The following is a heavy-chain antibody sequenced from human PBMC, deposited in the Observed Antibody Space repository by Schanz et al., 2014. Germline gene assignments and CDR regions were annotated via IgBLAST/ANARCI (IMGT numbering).Heavy chain of an antibody. CDR2: INPNSGGT. V-gene: IGHV1-2*02. CDR3: ARELRLEYYFDF. J-gene: IGHJ4*02. Sequence: QVQLLQSGAEVKKPGVSVKVSCKASGYTFTGYYMHWVRQAPGQGLEWMGRINPNSGGTNYAQKFQGRVTMTRDTSISTAYMELSSLRSDDAAVYYCARELRLEYYFDFWGQGTQVTVSS. D-gene: IGHD4-17*01. CDR1: GYTFTGYY.